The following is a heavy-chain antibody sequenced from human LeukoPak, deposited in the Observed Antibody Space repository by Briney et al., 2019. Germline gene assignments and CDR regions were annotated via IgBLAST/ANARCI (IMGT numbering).Heavy chain of an antibody. V-gene: IGHV1-2*02. D-gene: IGHD6-13*01. CDR3: ARERRIAAAGGFGY. Sequence: ASAKVSCKASGYTFTGYYMHWVRQAPGQGLEWMGWINPNSGGTNYAQKFQGRVTMTRDTSISTAYMELSRLRSDDTAVYYCARERRIAAAGGFGYWGQGTLVTVSS. CDR2: INPNSGGT. CDR1: GYTFTGYY. J-gene: IGHJ4*02.